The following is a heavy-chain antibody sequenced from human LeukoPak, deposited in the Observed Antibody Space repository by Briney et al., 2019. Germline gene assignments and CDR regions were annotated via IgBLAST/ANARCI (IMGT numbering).Heavy chain of an antibody. D-gene: IGHD2-2*02. CDR2: INGRGGST. CDR1: GFTFSNYA. CDR3: AKDIQLRGYCSSTSCYNVGRGFDY. Sequence: PGGSLRLSCAASGFTFSNYAMSWVRQAPGKGLEWVSSINGRGGSTYYADSVKGRFTISRDNSKNTLYLQMNSLRAEDTAVYYCAKDIQLRGYCSSTSCYNVGRGFDYWGQGTLVTVSS. J-gene: IGHJ4*02. V-gene: IGHV3-23*01.